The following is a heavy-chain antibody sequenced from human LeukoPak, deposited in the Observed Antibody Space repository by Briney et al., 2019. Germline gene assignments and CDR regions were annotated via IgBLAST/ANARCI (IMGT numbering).Heavy chain of an antibody. J-gene: IGHJ5*01. V-gene: IGHV1-46*01. CDR1: GYTFTSYY. CDR3: ARFGLTHNCSGGSCWDGVVS. Sequence: ASVKVSCKASGYTFTSYYMHWVRQAPGQGLEWMGIINPSGGSTSYAQKFQGRVTMTRDTSTSTVYMELSSLRSEDTAVYYCARFGLTHNCSGGSCWDGVVSWGQGTLVTVSS. D-gene: IGHD2-15*01. CDR2: INPSGGST.